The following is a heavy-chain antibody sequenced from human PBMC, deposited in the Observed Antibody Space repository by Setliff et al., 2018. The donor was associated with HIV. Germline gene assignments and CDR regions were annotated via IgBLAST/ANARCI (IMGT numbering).Heavy chain of an antibody. CDR1: GGSISSGSYY. CDR2: IHTTGTT. CDR3: ARGKGVGGVIITGGLDV. V-gene: IGHV4-61*09. Sequence: SETLSLTCTVSGGSISSGSYYWSWIRQPAGEGLEWIGQIHTTGTTNCNPSLKSRVTISADTSKNQLSLNLSSVTAADTAVYYCARGKGVGGVIITGGLDVWGQGTTVTVSS. D-gene: IGHD3-10*01. J-gene: IGHJ6*02.